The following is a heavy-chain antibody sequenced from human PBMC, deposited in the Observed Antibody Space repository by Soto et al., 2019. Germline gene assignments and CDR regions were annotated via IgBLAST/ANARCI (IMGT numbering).Heavy chain of an antibody. CDR2: IYYSGST. CDR1: GGSISSSSYY. J-gene: IGHJ5*02. Sequence: SETLSLTCTVSGGSISSSSYYWGWIRQPPGKGLEWIGSIYYSGSTYYNPSLKSRVTISVDTSKNQFSLKLSSVTAADTAVYYCARHPYSSSWYNWLDPWGQGTLVTVS. D-gene: IGHD6-13*01. V-gene: IGHV4-39*01. CDR3: ARHPYSSSWYNWLDP.